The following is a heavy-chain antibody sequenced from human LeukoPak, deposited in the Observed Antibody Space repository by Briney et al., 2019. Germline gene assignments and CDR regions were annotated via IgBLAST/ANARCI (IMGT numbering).Heavy chain of an antibody. CDR3: ARHAGKTYYDISTGYPYYFDY. D-gene: IGHD3-9*01. J-gene: IGHJ4*02. V-gene: IGHV4-38-2*01. Sequence: SETLSLTCAVSGYSISSGYYWGWIRQPPGKGLEWIGSIYYSGSTYYNPSLKSRVTISVDTSKNQFSLKLSSVTAADTAVYYRARHAGKTYYDISTGYPYYFDYWGQGTLVTVSS. CDR2: IYYSGST. CDR1: GYSISSGYY.